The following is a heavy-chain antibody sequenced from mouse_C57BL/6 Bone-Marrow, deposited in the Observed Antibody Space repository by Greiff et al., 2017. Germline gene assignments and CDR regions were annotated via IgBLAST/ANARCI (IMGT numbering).Heavy chain of an antibody. J-gene: IGHJ2*01. D-gene: IGHD4-1*01. CDR2: IYPTSGRT. CDR1: GYTFTSYW. CDR3: SRSGPLGRSFGY. V-gene: IGHV1-55*01. Sequence: QVQLQQPGAELVKPGASVKMSCKASGYTFTSYWITWVKQRPGQGLEWIGDIYPTSGRTNYNEKFKSKAILTVDTSSNTAYMQLNSLTSEYSAAFYCSRSGPLGRSFGYGCQGTTLTVSA.